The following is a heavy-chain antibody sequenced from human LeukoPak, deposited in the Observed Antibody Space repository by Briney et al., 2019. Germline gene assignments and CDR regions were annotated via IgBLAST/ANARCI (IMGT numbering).Heavy chain of an antibody. D-gene: IGHD3-10*01. V-gene: IGHV3-30*02. CDR2: IWYDGNDN. J-gene: IGHJ4*02. CDR3: AKHPLQYGSGSYYFDY. CDR1: GFTFSSYG. Sequence: AGSLTLSCAAYGFTFSSYGMHWVRQAPGKGLEWVALIWYDGNDNYYADSKRGRFTIARDSSMNTLYLQMNSAKADDTAVYNCAKHPLQYGSGSYYFDYWGQGTLVTVSS.